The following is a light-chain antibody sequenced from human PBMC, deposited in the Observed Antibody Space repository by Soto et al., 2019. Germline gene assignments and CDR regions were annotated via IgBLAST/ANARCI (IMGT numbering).Light chain of an antibody. J-gene: IGKJ1*01. CDR2: DAS. V-gene: IGKV1-5*01. CDR3: QQYNSYSRT. Sequence: IGRARCPSTLSGAVGGRVTITCRASQSISSWLAWYQQKPGKAPKLLIYDASSLESGAPSRFSGSGSGTEFTLTISSLQPDDFATYYCQQYNSYSRTFGQGTKVDIK. CDR1: QSISSW.